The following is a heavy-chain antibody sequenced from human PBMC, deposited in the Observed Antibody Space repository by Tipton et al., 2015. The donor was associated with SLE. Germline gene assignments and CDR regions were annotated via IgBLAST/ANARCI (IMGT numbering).Heavy chain of an antibody. V-gene: IGHV4-34*01. CDR1: GGSFSGYY. CDR2: INHSGTT. CDR3: TRKSTTSDL. D-gene: IGHD2/OR15-2a*01. Sequence: TLSLTCAVYGGSFSGYYWSWIRQPPGKRLEWIGEINHSGTTNYNPSLKSRVTISVDTSKNQVSLKLSSVTAADTAVYYCTRKSTTSDLWGRGALVTVSS. J-gene: IGHJ2*01.